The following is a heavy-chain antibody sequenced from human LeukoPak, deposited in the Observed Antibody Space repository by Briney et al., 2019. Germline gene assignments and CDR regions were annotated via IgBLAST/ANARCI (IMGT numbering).Heavy chain of an antibody. CDR2: ISGSGGST. V-gene: IGHV3-23*01. CDR3: AKDSSGYRSYFDY. CDR1: GFTFSSYA. D-gene: IGHD3-22*01. J-gene: IGHJ4*02. Sequence: RGSLRHSSAASGFTFSSYAMSWVRQAPGKGLEWVSAISGSGGSTYYADSVKGRFTISRDNSKNTLYLQMNSLRAEDTAVYYCAKDSSGYRSYFDYWGQGTLVTVSS.